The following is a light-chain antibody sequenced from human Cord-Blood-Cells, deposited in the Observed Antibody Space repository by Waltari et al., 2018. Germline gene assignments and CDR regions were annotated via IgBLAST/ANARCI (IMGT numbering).Light chain of an antibody. V-gene: IGLV2-11*01. CDR3: CSYAGRYTFV. Sequence: QSALTQPRSVSGSPGQSVTISCTGTSSDVGGYNYVSWYQQHPGKAPKLMIYDVSKRPSGVPDLFSGSKSGNTASLTISGLQAEDEADYYCCSYAGRYTFVFGSGTKVTVL. J-gene: IGLJ1*01. CDR1: SSDVGGYNY. CDR2: DVS.